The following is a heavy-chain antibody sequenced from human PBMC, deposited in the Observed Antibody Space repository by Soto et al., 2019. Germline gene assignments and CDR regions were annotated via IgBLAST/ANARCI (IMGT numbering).Heavy chain of an antibody. CDR1: GFSLSTDGVA. CDR2: IYWDDDK. CDR3: AHRYRSGWCDY. Sequence: QITLKESGPTLVKPTQTLTLTCTFSGFSLSTDGVAVGWIRQPPGKALEWLGLIYWDDDKRYSPSLNNRLTITKETSKNQVDLTMTNMDPVDTATYYCAHRYRSGWCDYWGQGTLVTVSS. V-gene: IGHV2-5*02. J-gene: IGHJ4*02. D-gene: IGHD6-19*01.